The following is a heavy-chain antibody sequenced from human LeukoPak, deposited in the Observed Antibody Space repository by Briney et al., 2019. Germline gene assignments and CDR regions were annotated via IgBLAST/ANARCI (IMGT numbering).Heavy chain of an antibody. CDR3: AKDPDIVVVPALNSFDY. CDR2: ISGSGGST. Sequence: PGGSLRLSCAASGFTFCSYAMTWVRQAPGKGLKCVSTISGSGGSTYYADPVKGRFTISRDNSKNTLYLQMNSLRAEDTAVYYCAKDPDIVVVPALNSFDYWGQGTLVTVSS. V-gene: IGHV3-23*01. CDR1: GFTFCSYA. J-gene: IGHJ4*02. D-gene: IGHD2-2*01.